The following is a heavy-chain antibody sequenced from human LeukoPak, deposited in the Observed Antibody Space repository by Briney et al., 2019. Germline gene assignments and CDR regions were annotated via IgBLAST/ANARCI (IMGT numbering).Heavy chain of an antibody. Sequence: ASVKVSCKTSGYTFTGSHAHWVRQAPGQGLEWMGIINCGDGYTNYAQKFQGRVSVTADTSTSTLYMELSRLTTEDTAIYYCARDRGGSYSIDYWGQGTLITVSS. CDR1: GYTFTGSH. J-gene: IGHJ4*02. V-gene: IGHV1-46*01. CDR3: ARDRGGSYSIDY. CDR2: INCGDGYT. D-gene: IGHD1-26*01.